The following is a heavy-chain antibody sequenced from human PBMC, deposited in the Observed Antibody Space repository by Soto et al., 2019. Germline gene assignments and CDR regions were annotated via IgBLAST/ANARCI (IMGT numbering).Heavy chain of an antibody. J-gene: IGHJ6*02. V-gene: IGHV4-39*01. CDR1: GGSISSSSSY. CDR2: IYYSGTT. D-gene: IGHD3-10*01. Sequence: QLQLQESGPGLVKPSEILSLTCTVSGGSISSSSSYWGWIRQPPGKGLEWIGNIYYSGTTYNNPSPRSRVTISVDQSKNQFSLRLSSVTAADTAVYYCARQSEYYYASGRAAPLYGMDVWGQGTTVTVSS. CDR3: ARQSEYYYASGRAAPLYGMDV.